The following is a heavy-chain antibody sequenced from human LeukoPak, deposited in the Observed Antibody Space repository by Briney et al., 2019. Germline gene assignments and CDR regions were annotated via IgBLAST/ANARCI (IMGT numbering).Heavy chain of an antibody. J-gene: IGHJ4*02. V-gene: IGHV3-30*04. CDR3: AREVSGDGGYFDY. CDR1: GFTFSSYA. CDR2: ISYDGSNK. Sequence: GGSLRLSCAASGFTFSSYAMHWVRQAPGKGLEWVAVISYDGSNKYYADSVKGRFTISRDNSKNTLYPQMNSLRAEDTAVYYCAREVSGDGGYFDYWGQGTLVTVSS. D-gene: IGHD2/OR15-2a*01.